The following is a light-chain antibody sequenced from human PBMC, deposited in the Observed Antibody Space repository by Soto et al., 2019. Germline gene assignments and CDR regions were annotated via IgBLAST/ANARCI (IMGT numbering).Light chain of an antibody. V-gene: IGKV3-20*01. CDR2: GAS. J-gene: IGKJ1*01. Sequence: EVVLTQSPGTLSLFPGERATLSCRANQSVSSTFLAWYQQKPGQAPRLLIYGASRRATGIPDRFSGSGSGTDFTLTISRLEPEDFAVYYCQQYGTSLQWTFGQGTKVDI. CDR1: QSVSSTF. CDR3: QQYGTSLQWT.